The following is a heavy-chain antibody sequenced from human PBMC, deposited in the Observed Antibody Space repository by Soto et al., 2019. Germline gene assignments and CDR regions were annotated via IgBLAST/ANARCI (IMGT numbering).Heavy chain of an antibody. CDR2: ISGSGGST. D-gene: IGHD3-9*01. J-gene: IGHJ1*01. Sequence: PVGSLRLSCAASGFTFSSYAMSWVRQAPGKGLEWVSAISGSGGSTYYADSVKGRFTISRDNSKNTLYLQMNSLRAEDTAVYYCAKDRSPISTGYFQHWGQGTLVTVSS. CDR3: AKDRSPISTGYFQH. CDR1: GFTFSSYA. V-gene: IGHV3-23*01.